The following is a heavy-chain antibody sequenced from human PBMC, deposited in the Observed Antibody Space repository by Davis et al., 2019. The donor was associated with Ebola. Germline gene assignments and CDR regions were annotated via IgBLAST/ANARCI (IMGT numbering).Heavy chain of an antibody. J-gene: IGHJ5*02. CDR2: IIPIFSTA. Sequence: SVKVSCKASGGTFSSYAISWVRQAPGQGLEWMGGIIPIFSTANYAQKFQGRVTITADKSTSTAYMELSSLRSEDTAVYYCAGSILEQYNWFDPWGQGTLVTVSS. V-gene: IGHV1-69*06. D-gene: IGHD3-3*01. CDR3: AGSILEQYNWFDP. CDR1: GGTFSSYA.